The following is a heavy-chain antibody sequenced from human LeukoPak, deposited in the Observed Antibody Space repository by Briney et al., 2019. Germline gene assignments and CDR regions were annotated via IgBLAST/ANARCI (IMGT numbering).Heavy chain of an antibody. CDR2: ISAYNGNT. J-gene: IGHJ5*02. V-gene: IGHV1-18*01. CDR3: ARDDPDLKAHNWFDP. CDR1: GYTFTSYG. Sequence: GASVKVSCKASGYTFTSYGISWVRQAPGQGLEWMGRISAYNGNTNYAQKLQGRVTMTTDTSTSTAYMELRSLRSDDTAVYYCARDDPDLKAHNWFDPWGQGTLVTVSS.